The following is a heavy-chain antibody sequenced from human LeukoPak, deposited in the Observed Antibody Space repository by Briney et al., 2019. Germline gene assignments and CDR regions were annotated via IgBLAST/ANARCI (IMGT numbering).Heavy chain of an antibody. J-gene: IGHJ5*02. V-gene: IGHV3-21*01. CDR2: ISSSSSYI. CDR1: GFTFSSYS. Sequence: GGSLRLSCAASGFTFSSYSMNWVRQAPGKGLEWVSSISSSSSYIYYADSVKGRFTISRDNAKNSLYLQMNSLRAEDTAVYYCARGGYCSSTSCSNWFDPWGQGTLVTVSS. CDR3: ARGGYCSSTSCSNWFDP. D-gene: IGHD2-2*01.